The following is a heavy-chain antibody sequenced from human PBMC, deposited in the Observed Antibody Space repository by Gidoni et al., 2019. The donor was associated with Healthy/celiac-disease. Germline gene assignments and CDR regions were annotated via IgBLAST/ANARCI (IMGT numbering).Heavy chain of an antibody. CDR3: AREARQDDY. J-gene: IGHJ4*02. V-gene: IGHV3-30-3*01. Sequence: VQLVEPGGGVVQPGRSLRPSCAASGVTFRSSAMHWVRQAPGKGLEWGAVKSYDGSNKYYADSVKGRFTITRDNSKNTLYLQMNSLRAEDTAVYYFAREARQDDYWGQGTLVTVSS. CDR2: KSYDGSNK. CDR1: GVTFRSSA.